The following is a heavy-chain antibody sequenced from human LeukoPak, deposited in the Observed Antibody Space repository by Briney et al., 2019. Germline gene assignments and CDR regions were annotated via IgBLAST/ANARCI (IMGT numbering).Heavy chain of an antibody. V-gene: IGHV4-59*11. Sequence: SAPLSLSCAASGASIGDHYWCCIRPPPGKVLEWAWYIYYSRSINYNPSLNRRVTVSVDTSKNQFSLKLKSVTAADTAVYYCARGGGIAAAREENCFDPWGQGTLVTVSS. D-gene: IGHD6-13*01. CDR3: ARGGGIAAAREENCFDP. J-gene: IGHJ5*02. CDR2: IYYSRSI. CDR1: GASIGDHY.